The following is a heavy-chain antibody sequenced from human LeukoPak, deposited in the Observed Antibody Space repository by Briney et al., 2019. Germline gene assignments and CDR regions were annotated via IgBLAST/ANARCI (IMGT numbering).Heavy chain of an antibody. Sequence: SETLSLTCTVSGGSISSGGYYWSWIRQPPGKGLEWIGYIYHSGSTYYNPSLESRVTISVDRSKNQFSLKLSSVTAADTAVYYCARGQQLVALPGYWGQRTLVTVSS. CDR3: ARGQQLVALPGY. CDR2: IYHSGST. J-gene: IGHJ4*02. D-gene: IGHD6-6*01. V-gene: IGHV4-30-2*01. CDR1: GGSISSGGYY.